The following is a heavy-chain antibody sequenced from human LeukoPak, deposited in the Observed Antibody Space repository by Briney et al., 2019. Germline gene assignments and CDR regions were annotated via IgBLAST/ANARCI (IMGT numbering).Heavy chain of an antibody. J-gene: IGHJ4*02. CDR2: IKQDGSEK. Sequence: GGSLRLSCAASGFTFSSPWMTWVRQAPGKGLEWVANIKQDGSEKNYMDSVKGRFTISRDNAKSSLYLQMNSLRAEDTAVYYCGRNRGTSDWGQGTLVTVSS. V-gene: IGHV3-7*01. D-gene: IGHD7-27*01. CDR3: GRNRGTSD. CDR1: GFTFSSPW.